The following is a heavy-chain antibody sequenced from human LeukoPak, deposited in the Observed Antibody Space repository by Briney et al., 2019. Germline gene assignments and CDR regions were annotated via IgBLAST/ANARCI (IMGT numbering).Heavy chain of an antibody. V-gene: IGHV3-20*04. CDR2: INWNGDIT. CDR3: TRDETGIDY. D-gene: IGHD1-1*01. CDR1: GFIFDDFG. J-gene: IGHJ4*02. Sequence: VRSLRLSCAASGFIFDDFGMTWVRQAPGKGLEWVSSINWNGDITPYADSVKGRFTISRDNAKNALYLQMNSLRPEDTALYFCTRDETGIDYWGQGTLVTVS.